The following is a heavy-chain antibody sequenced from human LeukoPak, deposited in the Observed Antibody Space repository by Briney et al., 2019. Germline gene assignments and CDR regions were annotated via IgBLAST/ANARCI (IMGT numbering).Heavy chain of an antibody. V-gene: IGHV1-8*03. CDR3: ARALMVRGRPRTTYYMDV. J-gene: IGHJ6*03. CDR1: GYTFTSYD. Sequence: VSVKVSCKASGYTFTSYDINWVRQATGQGLEWMGWMNPNSGNTGYAQKFQGRVTITRNTSISTAYMELSSLRSEDTAVYYCARALMVRGRPRTTYYMDVWGKGTTVTVSS. D-gene: IGHD3-10*01. CDR2: MNPNSGNT.